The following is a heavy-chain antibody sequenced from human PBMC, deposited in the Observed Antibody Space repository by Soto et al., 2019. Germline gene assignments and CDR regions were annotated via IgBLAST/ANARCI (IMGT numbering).Heavy chain of an antibody. Sequence: EVQLAESGGGLVQPGGSLRLSCAASGFTFSSYWMSWVRQAPGKGLEWVANIKQDGSEKYYVDSVKGRFTISRDNAKKSLYLQMNSLRAEGTAGYCCWRGWYIRYQGMDVWGQGATVTVSS. CDR3: WRGWYIRYQGMDV. CDR2: IKQDGSEK. CDR1: GFTFSSYW. D-gene: IGHD2-8*02. J-gene: IGHJ6*02. V-gene: IGHV3-7*04.